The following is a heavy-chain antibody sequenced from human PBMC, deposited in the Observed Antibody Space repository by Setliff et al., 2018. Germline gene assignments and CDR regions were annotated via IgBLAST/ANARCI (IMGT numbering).Heavy chain of an antibody. CDR3: VREGYSEYFQD. Sequence: SETLSLTCNVSGASVSSHYWDWIRQPPGKGLEWIGLISYSGITTYNVSLKSRVSISVDTSKNQLSLTLSSVTAADTAVYYCVREGYSEYFQDWGRGTLVTVYS. J-gene: IGHJ1*01. CDR1: GASVSSHY. V-gene: IGHV4-59*02. D-gene: IGHD1-1*01. CDR2: ISYSGIT.